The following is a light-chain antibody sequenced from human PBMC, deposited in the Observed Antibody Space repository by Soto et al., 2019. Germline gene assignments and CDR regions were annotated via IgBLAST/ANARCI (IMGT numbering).Light chain of an antibody. CDR3: CSYAGSSTLV. Sequence: QSALTQPASVSGSPGQSITISCTGTSSDVGSYNLVSWYQQHPGKAPKLMIYEGSKRPSGVSNRFSGYKSGNTASLPISGLQAEDEADYYCCSYAGSSTLVFGGGTKLTVL. CDR2: EGS. J-gene: IGLJ2*01. V-gene: IGLV2-23*01. CDR1: SSDVGSYNL.